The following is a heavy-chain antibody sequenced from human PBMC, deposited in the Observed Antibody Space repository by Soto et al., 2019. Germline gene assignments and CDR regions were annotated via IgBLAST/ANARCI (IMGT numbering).Heavy chain of an antibody. V-gene: IGHV3-7*01. D-gene: IGHD4-4*01. Sequence: EVQLVESGGGLVQPGGSLRLSCTASGFTFSDSWMTWVRQAPGKGLEWVARIKPDESEKKYADSVKGRFSISRDNAKNSMYLHMDSLRGEDTAVYDCVRGGSNYASGGQGTLVTVSS. CDR1: GFTFSDSW. CDR2: IKPDESEK. J-gene: IGHJ4*02. CDR3: VRGGSNYAS.